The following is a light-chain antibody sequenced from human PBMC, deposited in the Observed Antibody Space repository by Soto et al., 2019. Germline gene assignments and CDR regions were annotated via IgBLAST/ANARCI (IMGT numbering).Light chain of an antibody. CDR2: KAS. CDR1: QTISSW. J-gene: IGKJ1*01. CDR3: QHCNSYSEA. V-gene: IGKV1-5*03. Sequence: DIQMTQSPSTLSGSVGDRVTITCRASQTISSWLAWYQQKPGKAPKLLIYKASTLKSGVPSRFSGSGSGTEFTLTISSLHPDDFATYYCQHCNSYSEAFGQGTKVELK.